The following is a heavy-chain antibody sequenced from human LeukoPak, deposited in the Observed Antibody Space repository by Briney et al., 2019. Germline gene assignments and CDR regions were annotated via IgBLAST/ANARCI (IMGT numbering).Heavy chain of an antibody. V-gene: IGHV3-30*03. Sequence: PGGSLRLSCVASGFPFSSYWMTWVRQAPGKGLEWVAVISYDGRNKYYADSVKGRFTISRDTSKNTLYLQMNSLRAEDTAVYYCASEDGHNPNLGFDYWGQGTLVTVSS. CDR1: GFPFSSYW. CDR2: ISYDGRNK. J-gene: IGHJ4*02. CDR3: ASEDGHNPNLGFDY. D-gene: IGHD5-24*01.